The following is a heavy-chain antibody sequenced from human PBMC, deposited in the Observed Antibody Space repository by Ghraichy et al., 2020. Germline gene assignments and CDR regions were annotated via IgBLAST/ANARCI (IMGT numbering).Heavy chain of an antibody. CDR2: ITGRGESA. CDR1: GFTFSNYF. J-gene: IGHJ4*02. Sequence: GSLRLSCAASGFTFSNYFMSWVRQVPGKGLEWVSAITGRGESAYYADSVKGRFTIARDNSNNMLYLQMSGLRAEDMATYFCAKNRGNMDPYFDYWGRGTVVNVSS. CDR3: AKNRGNMDPYFDY. V-gene: IGHV3-23*01. D-gene: IGHD2/OR15-2a*01.